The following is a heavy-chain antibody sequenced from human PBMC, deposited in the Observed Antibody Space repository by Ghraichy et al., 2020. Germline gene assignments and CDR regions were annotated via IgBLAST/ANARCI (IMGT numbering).Heavy chain of an antibody. CDR3: ARLFSGTYLDAFVI. Sequence: SGPTLVKPTQTLTLTCTFSGFSLSTSGVGVGWIRQPPGKALEWLTLIYWDDDKRYSPSLKSRLTITKDTSKNQVVLTMTNVDPVDTATYYCARLFSGTYLDAFVIWGQGTVVTVSS. D-gene: IGHD1-26*01. V-gene: IGHV2-5*02. J-gene: IGHJ3*02. CDR1: GFSLSTSGVG. CDR2: IYWDDDK.